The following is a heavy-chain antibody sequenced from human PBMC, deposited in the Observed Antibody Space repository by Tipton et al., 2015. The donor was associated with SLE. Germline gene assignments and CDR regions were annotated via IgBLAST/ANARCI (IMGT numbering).Heavy chain of an antibody. CDR2: ISSSGDTI. V-gene: IGHV3-48*03. D-gene: IGHD1-1*01. CDR3: ARAPGLERPYYYYYYMDV. Sequence: SLRLSCAASGFTFSSYEMSWVRQAPGKGLEWISYISSSGDTIYYADSVKGRFTISRDNAKNSLYLQMNSLRAEDTAVYYCARAPGLERPYYYYYYMDVWGKGTTVTVSS. CDR1: GFTFSSYE. J-gene: IGHJ6*03.